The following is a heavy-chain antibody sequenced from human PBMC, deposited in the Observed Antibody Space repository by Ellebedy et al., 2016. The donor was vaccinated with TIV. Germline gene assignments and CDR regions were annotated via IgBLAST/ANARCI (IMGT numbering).Heavy chain of an antibody. CDR1: GLIVSDYL. CDR3: ARDPGGGGDFGDNWFDP. CDR2: LYPDAKT. Sequence: PGGSLRLSCEASGLIVSDYLMNWVRQAPGKGLEWVSVLYPDAKTNYTDSVNGRFIVSRDNSKNTLYLQMNSLRAEDTAVYYCARDPGGGGDFGDNWFDPWGQGTLVTVSS. V-gene: IGHV3-66*01. D-gene: IGHD2-21*01. J-gene: IGHJ5*02.